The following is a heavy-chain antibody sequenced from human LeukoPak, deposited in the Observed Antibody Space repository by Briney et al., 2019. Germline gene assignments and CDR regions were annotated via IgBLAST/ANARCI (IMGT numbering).Heavy chain of an antibody. J-gene: IGHJ6*04. V-gene: IGHV3-21*01. Sequence: GGSLRLSCAASGFTFSSYSMNWVRQVPGKGLEWVSSISSSSSYIYYADSVKGRFTISRDNAKNSLYLQMNSLRAEDTAVYYCARDRGSSAMDVWGKGTTVTVSS. D-gene: IGHD6-13*01. CDR2: ISSSSSYI. CDR1: GFTFSSYS. CDR3: ARDRGSSAMDV.